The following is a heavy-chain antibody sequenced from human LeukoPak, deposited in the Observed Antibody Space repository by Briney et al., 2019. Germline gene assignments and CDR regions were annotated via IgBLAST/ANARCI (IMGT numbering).Heavy chain of an antibody. CDR3: ARDWSGSGDSSSWQLSFDY. V-gene: IGHV3-21*04. CDR2: ISSSSSYI. J-gene: IGHJ4*02. D-gene: IGHD6-13*01. CDR1: GFTFSSYS. Sequence: PGGSLRLSCAASGFTFSSYSMNWVRQAPGKGLEWVSSISSSSSYIYYADSVKGRFTISRDNAKNSLYLQMNSLRAEDTAVYYCARDWSGSGDSSSWQLSFDYWGQGTLVTVSS.